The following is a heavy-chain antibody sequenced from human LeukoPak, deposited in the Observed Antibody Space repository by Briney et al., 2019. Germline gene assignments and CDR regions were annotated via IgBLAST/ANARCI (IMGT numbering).Heavy chain of an antibody. CDR1: GYTFTNYG. D-gene: IGHD1-26*01. CDR3: ARDGELYSGSKGLFDI. Sequence: ASVKVSCKASGYTFTNYGISWVRQAPGQGLEWMGWISAYNGSTYYVQKFQGRVTMTIDTSTSTAYMELRSLGSDDTAVYYCARDGELYSGSKGLFDIWGQGTMVTVSS. V-gene: IGHV1-18*01. J-gene: IGHJ3*02. CDR2: ISAYNGST.